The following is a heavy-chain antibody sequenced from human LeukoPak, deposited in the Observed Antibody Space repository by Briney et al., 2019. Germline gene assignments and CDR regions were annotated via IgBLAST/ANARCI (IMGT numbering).Heavy chain of an antibody. J-gene: IGHJ6*03. V-gene: IGHV1-69*05. D-gene: IGHD3-3*01. CDR3: ARVVIWSGYQSEGYMDV. CDR1: GSAISSYA. CDR2: IIPIFGTA. Sequence: ASVNVSCKASGSAISSYAISWVRQAPGQGLEWMGGIIPIFGTANYAQKFQGRVTITTDESTSTAYMELSSLRSEDTAVYYCARVVIWSGYQSEGYMDVWGKGTTVTVSS.